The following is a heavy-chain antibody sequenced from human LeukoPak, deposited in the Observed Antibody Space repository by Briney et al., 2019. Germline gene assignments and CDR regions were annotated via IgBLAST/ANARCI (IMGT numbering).Heavy chain of an antibody. CDR3: ARTTAYYGGNFDY. CDR1: GFTFSSYW. V-gene: IGHV3-74*01. J-gene: IGHJ4*02. D-gene: IGHD4-23*01. Sequence: GGSLRLSCAASGFTFSSYWMHWVRQAPGKGLVWVSRINSDGSSTSYADSVKGRFTISRDNAKNTLYLQMNSLRAEYTAVYYCARTTAYYGGNFDYWGQGTLVTVSS. CDR2: INSDGSST.